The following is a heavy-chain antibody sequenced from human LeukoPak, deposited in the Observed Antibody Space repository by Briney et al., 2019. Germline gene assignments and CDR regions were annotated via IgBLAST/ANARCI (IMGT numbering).Heavy chain of an antibody. CDR2: INTDGSTT. CDR3: ARALLQVPYYFDF. Sequence: QTGGSLRLSCEASEFSFTNYWMYWVRQAPGKGLAWVSAINTDGSTTTYADSVKGRFTISRDNARNTLYLQMNSLRAEDTAVYYCARALLQVPYYFDFWGQGTLVTVSS. D-gene: IGHD2-2*01. J-gene: IGHJ4*02. V-gene: IGHV3-74*01. CDR1: EFSFTNYW.